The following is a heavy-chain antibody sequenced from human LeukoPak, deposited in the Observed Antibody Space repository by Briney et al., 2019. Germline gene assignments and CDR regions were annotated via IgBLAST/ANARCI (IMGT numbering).Heavy chain of an antibody. CDR3: ARGYSGGGWYFDL. J-gene: IGHJ2*01. CDR2: ICSGGST. Sequence: GGSLRLSCAASGFTVSSYYMSWVRQAPGKGLEWVSVICSGGSTYYSDSEAGRFSITRDNSKNTLYLQMKSLRAEDAAVYYCARGYSGGGWYFDLWGRGTLVTVSP. V-gene: IGHV3-66*01. CDR1: GFTVSSYY. D-gene: IGHD4-11*01.